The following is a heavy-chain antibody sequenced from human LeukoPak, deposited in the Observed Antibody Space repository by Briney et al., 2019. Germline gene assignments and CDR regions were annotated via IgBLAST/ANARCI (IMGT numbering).Heavy chain of an antibody. CDR1: GYTFTSYG. Sequence: EASVKVSCKASGYTFTSYGISWVRPAPGQGLEWMGWISAYNGNTNYAQKLQGRVTMTTDTSTSTAYMELRSLRSDDTAVYYCARDEGDTAMVPRGDYWGQGTLVTVPS. CDR2: ISAYNGNT. D-gene: IGHD5-18*01. CDR3: ARDEGDTAMVPRGDY. J-gene: IGHJ4*02. V-gene: IGHV1-18*01.